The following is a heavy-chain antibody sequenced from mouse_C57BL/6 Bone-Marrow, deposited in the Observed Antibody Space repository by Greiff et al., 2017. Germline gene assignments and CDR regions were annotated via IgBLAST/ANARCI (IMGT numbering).Heavy chain of an antibody. CDR3: AISGEWYRFAY. D-gene: IGHD2-1*01. CDR2: IHPSDSDT. CDR1: GYTFTSYW. J-gene: IGHJ3*01. V-gene: IGHV1-74*01. Sequence: VQLQQPGAELVKPGASVKVSCKASGYTFTSYWMHWVKQRPGQGLEWIGRIHPSDSDTNYNQKFKGKATLTVDKSSSTAYMQLSRLTSEDSAVYYCAISGEWYRFAYWGQGTLVTVSA.